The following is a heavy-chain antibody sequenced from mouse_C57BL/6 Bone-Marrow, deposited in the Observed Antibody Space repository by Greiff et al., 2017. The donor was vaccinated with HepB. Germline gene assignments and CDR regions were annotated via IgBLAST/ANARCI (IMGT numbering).Heavy chain of an antibody. CDR3: ANGDSYYRFAY. CDR2: ISDGGSYT. J-gene: IGHJ3*01. Sequence: EVQGVESGGGLVKPGGSLKLSCAASGFTFSSYAMSWVRQTPEKRLEWVATISDGGSYTYYPDNVKGRFTISRDNAKNNLYLQMSHLKSEDTAVYYCANGDSYYRFAYWGQGTLLTVSA. D-gene: IGHD2-12*01. CDR1: GFTFSSYA. V-gene: IGHV5-4*01.